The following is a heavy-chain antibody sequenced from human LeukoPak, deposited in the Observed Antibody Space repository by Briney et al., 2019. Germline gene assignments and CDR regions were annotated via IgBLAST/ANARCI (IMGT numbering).Heavy chain of an antibody. CDR2: INPTGDST. V-gene: IGHV1-46*01. J-gene: IGHJ4*02. Sequence: GASVKVSCKASGYTFSSYYMHWVRQAPGQGLEWVGLINPTGDSTNYAQNFRGRVTMTRDTSTSTVYMDLNSLRSEDTAVYCCAREASGGYFDYWGQGTLVTVSS. CDR3: AREASGGYFDY. CDR1: GYTFSSYY. D-gene: IGHD4-23*01.